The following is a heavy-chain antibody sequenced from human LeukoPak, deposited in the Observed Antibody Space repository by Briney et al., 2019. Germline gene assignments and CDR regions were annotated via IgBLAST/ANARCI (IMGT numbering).Heavy chain of an antibody. CDR2: IYYSGST. CDR1: GGPISSGGYY. V-gene: IGHV4-31*03. J-gene: IGHJ4*02. D-gene: IGHD3-22*01. CDR3: ARADSGYDSSGYALDY. Sequence: SETLSLTCTVSGGPISSGGYYWSWIRQHPGKGLEWIGYIYYSGSTHYNPSLKSRVTISVDTSKNQFSLKLSSVTAADTAVYYCARADSGYDSSGYALDYWGQGTLVTVSS.